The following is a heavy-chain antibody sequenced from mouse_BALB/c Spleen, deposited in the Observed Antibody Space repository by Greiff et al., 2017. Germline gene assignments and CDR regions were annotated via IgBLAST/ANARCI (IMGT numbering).Heavy chain of an antibody. CDR2: IWAGGST. CDR3: ARAGYDWFAY. V-gene: IGHV2-9*02. J-gene: IGHJ3*01. D-gene: IGHD2-14*01. CDR1: GFSLTSYG. Sequence: VKLQESGPGLVAPSQSLSITCTVSGFSLTSYGVHWVRQPPGKGLEWLGVIWAGGSTNYNSALMSRLSIRKDNSKSQVFLKMNSLQTDDTAMYYCARAGYDWFAYWGQGTLVTVSA.